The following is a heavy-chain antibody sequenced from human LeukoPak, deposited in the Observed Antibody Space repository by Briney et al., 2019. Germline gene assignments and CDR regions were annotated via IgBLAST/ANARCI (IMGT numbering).Heavy chain of an antibody. Sequence: SGTLSLTCAVYGGSFSGYYWSWIRQPPGKGLEWIGEINHSGSTNYNPSLKSRVTISVDTSKNQFSLKLSSVTAADTAVYYCARGGWIQLWFRPYYFDYWGQGTLVTVSS. J-gene: IGHJ4*02. D-gene: IGHD5-18*01. V-gene: IGHV4-34*01. CDR3: ARGGWIQLWFRPYYFDY. CDR1: GGSFSGYY. CDR2: INHSGST.